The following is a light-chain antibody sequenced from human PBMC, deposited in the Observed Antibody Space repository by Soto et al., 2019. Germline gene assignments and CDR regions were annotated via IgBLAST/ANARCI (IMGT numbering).Light chain of an antibody. Sequence: EIVMTQSPATLSVSPGERATLSCSASQSVSSNLAWYQQKPGQAPRLLILGASTRAIGIPARFSGSGSGTDFTLTISSLQSEDFAVYFCQQYNNWPPYTFGQGTKLEIK. V-gene: IGKV3-15*01. CDR1: QSVSSN. J-gene: IGKJ2*01. CDR2: GAS. CDR3: QQYNNWPPYT.